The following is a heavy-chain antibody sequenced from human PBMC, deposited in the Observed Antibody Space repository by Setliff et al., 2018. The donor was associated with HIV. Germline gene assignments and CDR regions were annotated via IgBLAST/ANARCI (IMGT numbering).Heavy chain of an antibody. V-gene: IGHV1-69*05. CDR1: GYTFTAYG. D-gene: IGHD3-10*01. CDR3: ARVSQGLWFGELSQDY. CDR2: IIPIFGTA. J-gene: IGHJ4*02. Sequence: SVKVSCKTSGYTFTAYGINWVRQAPGQGLEWMGGIIPIFGTANYAQKFQGRVTITTDESTSTAYMELSSLRSEDTAVYYCARVSQGLWFGELSQDYWGQGTLVTVSS.